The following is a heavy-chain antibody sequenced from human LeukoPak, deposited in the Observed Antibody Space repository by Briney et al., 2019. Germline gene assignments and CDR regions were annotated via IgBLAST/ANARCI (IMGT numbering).Heavy chain of an antibody. CDR3: ARGDRLPGYSAPVGDY. J-gene: IGHJ4*02. Sequence: ASVKVSCKASGYTFTSYYMHWVRQAPGQGLEWLGIINPSGGITTYAQKFQGRVTVTMDTSTSTVYMELSSLRSEDTAVYYCARGDRLPGYSAPVGDYWGPGTLVTVSS. CDR2: INPSGGIT. CDR1: GYTFTSYY. D-gene: IGHD3-9*01. V-gene: IGHV1-46*01.